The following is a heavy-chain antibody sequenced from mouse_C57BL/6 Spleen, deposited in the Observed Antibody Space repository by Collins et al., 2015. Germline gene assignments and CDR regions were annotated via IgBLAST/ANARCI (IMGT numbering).Heavy chain of an antibody. Sequence: QVQLQQPGTELVRPGASVKLSCKASGYTFTSYWMHWVKQRPGQGLEWIGNINPSNGGTNYNEKFKSKATLTVDKSSSTAYMQLSSLTSEDSAVYYCARDGTRYYYAMDYWGQGTSVTVSS. J-gene: IGHJ4*01. D-gene: IGHD3-3*01. CDR2: INPSNGGT. V-gene: IGHV1-53*01. CDR3: ARDGTRYYYAMDY. CDR1: GYTFTSYW.